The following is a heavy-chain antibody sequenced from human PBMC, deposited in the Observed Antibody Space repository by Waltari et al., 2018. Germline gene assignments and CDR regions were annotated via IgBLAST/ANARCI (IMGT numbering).Heavy chain of an antibody. J-gene: IGHJ4*02. CDR3: ARGRGYSFFDF. V-gene: IGHV3-48*03. Sequence: EVQLVESGGGLVQPGGSLRLHCAVSGFTFSSYEMNWVRQAPGKGLEWVSYISNSGRTTYYADSVKGRFSISRDNAKNSLFLQMNSLRAEDTAVYYCARGRGYSFFDFWGQGSLVTVSS. CDR2: ISNSGRTT. D-gene: IGHD5-18*01. CDR1: GFTFSSYE.